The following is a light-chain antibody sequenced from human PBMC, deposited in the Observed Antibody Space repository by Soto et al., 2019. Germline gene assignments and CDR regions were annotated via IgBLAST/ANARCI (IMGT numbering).Light chain of an antibody. CDR3: QQFDTSPYT. CDR2: GAS. J-gene: IGKJ2*01. V-gene: IGKV3-20*01. Sequence: EGGLAQSSGTLSLSPGERATLSRRAHQSVRRDLVWYQPKPGQAPRVLIYGASSRASGIPDRFSGSGSGTDFTLTINRLGPEDSAVYYCQQFDTSPYTFGQWTKLEIK. CDR1: QSVRRD.